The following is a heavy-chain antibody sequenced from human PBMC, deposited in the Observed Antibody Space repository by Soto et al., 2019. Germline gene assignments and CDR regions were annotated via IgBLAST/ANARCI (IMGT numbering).Heavy chain of an antibody. CDR3: ARLSSYDILAGYRYDAFDI. CDR1: GGSISSYY. V-gene: IGHV4-59*08. Sequence: SETLSLTCTVSGGSISSYYWSWIRQPPGKGLEWIGYIYYSGSTNYNPSLKSRVTISVDTSKNQFSLKLSSVTAADTAVYYCARLSSYDILAGYRYDAFDIWGQGTMVTVSS. CDR2: IYYSGST. J-gene: IGHJ3*02. D-gene: IGHD3-9*01.